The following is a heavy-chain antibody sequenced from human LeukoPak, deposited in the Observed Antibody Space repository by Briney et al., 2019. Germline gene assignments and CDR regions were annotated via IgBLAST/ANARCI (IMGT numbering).Heavy chain of an antibody. D-gene: IGHD6-19*01. CDR1: GFTYSSYA. V-gene: IGHV3-23*01. CDR2: ISGSGGST. J-gene: IGHJ4*02. Sequence: GGSLRLSCAASGFTYSSYAMRWVRQAPGKGLEWVSAISGSGGSTYYADSVKGRFTISRDNSKNTFLQMNSLRAEDTAVYYCAKDLYSSGWFTDDYWGQGTLVTVSS. CDR3: AKDLYSSGWFTDDY.